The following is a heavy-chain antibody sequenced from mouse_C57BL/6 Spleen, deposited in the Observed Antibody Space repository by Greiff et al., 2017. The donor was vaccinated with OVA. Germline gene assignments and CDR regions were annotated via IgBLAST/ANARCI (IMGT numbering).Heavy chain of an antibody. V-gene: IGHV1-82*01. CDR2: IYPGDGDT. J-gene: IGHJ4*01. CDR3: ARSLTGYYAMDY. Sequence: QVQLQQSGPELVKPGASVKISYKASGYAFSSSWMNWVKQRPGKGLEWIGRIYPGDGDTNYNGKFKGKATLTADKSSSTAYMQLSSLTSEDSAVYFCARSLTGYYAMDYWGQGTSVTVSS. CDR1: GYAFSSSW. D-gene: IGHD4-1*01.